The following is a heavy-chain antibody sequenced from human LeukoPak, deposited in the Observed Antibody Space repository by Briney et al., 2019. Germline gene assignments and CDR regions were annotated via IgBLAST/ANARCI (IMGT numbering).Heavy chain of an antibody. D-gene: IGHD3-22*01. Sequence: PGGSLRLSCAASGFTFSSYAMHWVRQAPGKGLEGVAVISYDGSNKYYADSVKGRFTISRDNSKNTLYLQMNSLRAEDTAVYYCARGIDSSGYYGGVDYWGQGTLVTVSS. V-gene: IGHV3-30-3*01. J-gene: IGHJ4*02. CDR1: GFTFSSYA. CDR2: ISYDGSNK. CDR3: ARGIDSSGYYGGVDY.